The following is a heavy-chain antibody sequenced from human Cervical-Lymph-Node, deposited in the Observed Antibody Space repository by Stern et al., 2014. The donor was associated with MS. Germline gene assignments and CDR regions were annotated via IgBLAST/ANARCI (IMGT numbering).Heavy chain of an antibody. J-gene: IGHJ4*02. CDR3: ARKGYSSGWYGYFDY. Sequence: QVQLVQSGAEVNKPGASVKVSCKASGYSFRSHGISWVRQAPGQGLEWMGWISPHNGNTNYAEKFQDRVTLTTDTSTNTVYMDLRSLRSDDTAVYYCARKGYSSGWYGYFDYWGQGTLVTVSS. CDR2: ISPHNGNT. V-gene: IGHV1-18*01. D-gene: IGHD6-19*01. CDR1: GYSFRSHG.